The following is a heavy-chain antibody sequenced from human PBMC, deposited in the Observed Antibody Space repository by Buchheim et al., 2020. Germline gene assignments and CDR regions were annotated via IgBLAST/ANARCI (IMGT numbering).Heavy chain of an antibody. J-gene: IGHJ6*02. CDR1: GFTFSSYS. CDR2: ISSSSSYI. Sequence: EVQLVESGGGLVKPGGSLRLSCAASGFTFSSYSMNWVRQAPGKGLEWVSSISSSSSYIYYADSVKGRFTISRDTAKNSLDLQMNSLRAEDTAVYYCARGPYDFWSGYFPYYYYGMDVWGQGTT. D-gene: IGHD3-3*01. CDR3: ARGPYDFWSGYFPYYYYGMDV. V-gene: IGHV3-21*01.